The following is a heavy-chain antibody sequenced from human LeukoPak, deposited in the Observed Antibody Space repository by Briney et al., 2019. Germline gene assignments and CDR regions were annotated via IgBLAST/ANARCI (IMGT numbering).Heavy chain of an antibody. CDR3: ASQRSVGATYAFDI. Sequence: GGSLRLSCAASGFTFSSYAMSWVRQAPGKGQEWVSAISGSGGSTYYADSVKGRFTISRDNSKNTLYLQMNSLRVEDTAVYYCASQRSVGATYAFDIWGQGTLVTVSS. V-gene: IGHV3-23*01. J-gene: IGHJ3*02. CDR2: ISGSGGST. CDR1: GFTFSSYA. D-gene: IGHD1-26*01.